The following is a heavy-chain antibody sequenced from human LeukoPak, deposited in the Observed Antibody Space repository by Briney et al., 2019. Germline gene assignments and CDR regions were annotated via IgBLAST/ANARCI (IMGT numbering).Heavy chain of an antibody. CDR2: ISSSSSYI. V-gene: IGHV3-21*01. CDR1: GFTFSSYS. J-gene: IGHJ3*02. Sequence: GGSLRLFCAASGFTFSSYSMNWVRQAPGKGLEWVSSISSSSSYIYYADSVKGRFTIYRDNAKNSLYLQMNRLRAEDTAVYYWASPGGQGCSSTSCAGDAFDIWGQGTMVTVSS. CDR3: ASPGGQGCSSTSCAGDAFDI. D-gene: IGHD2-2*01.